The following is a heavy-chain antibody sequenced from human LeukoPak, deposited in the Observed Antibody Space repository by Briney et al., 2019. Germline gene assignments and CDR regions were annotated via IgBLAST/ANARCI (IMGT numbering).Heavy chain of an antibody. CDR2: INHSGST. Sequence: SETLSLTCAVYGGSFSGYYWSWIRQPPGKGLEWIGEINHSGSTNYNPSLKSRVTISVDTSKNQFSLKLSSVTAADTAVYYCARSSRWIQSRGTFDYWGQGTLVTVSS. V-gene: IGHV4-34*01. D-gene: IGHD5-24*01. J-gene: IGHJ4*02. CDR3: ARSSRWIQSRGTFDY. CDR1: GGSFSGYY.